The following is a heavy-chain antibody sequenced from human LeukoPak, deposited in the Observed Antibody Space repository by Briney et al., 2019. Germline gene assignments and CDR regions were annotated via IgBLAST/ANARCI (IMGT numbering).Heavy chain of an antibody. D-gene: IGHD6-25*01. Sequence: GGSLRLSCAASGFTVSTNYMGWVRQAPGKGLDWVSVIYSGGGAYYADSVKDRFTIFRDTSKNTLYLQMNSPRPEDTAVYYCARGSSLAAAARGFDYWGQGTLVTVSS. CDR3: ARGSSLAAAARGFDY. V-gene: IGHV3-66*02. CDR2: IYSGGGA. CDR1: GFTVSTNY. J-gene: IGHJ4*02.